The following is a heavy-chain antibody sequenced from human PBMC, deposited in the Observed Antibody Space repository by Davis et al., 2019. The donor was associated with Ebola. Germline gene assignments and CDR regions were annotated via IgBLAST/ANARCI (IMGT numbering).Heavy chain of an antibody. CDR1: GGTFSSYA. D-gene: IGHD5-12*01. J-gene: IGHJ5*02. CDR2: IIPIFGTA. CDR3: ARDTSGGYDLVWFDP. V-gene: IGHV1-69*13. Sequence: SVKVSCKASGGTFSSYAISWVRQAPRQGLEWMGGIIPIFGTANYAQKFQGRVTITADESTSTAYMELSSLRSEDTAVYYCARDTSGGYDLVWFDPWGQGTLVTVSS.